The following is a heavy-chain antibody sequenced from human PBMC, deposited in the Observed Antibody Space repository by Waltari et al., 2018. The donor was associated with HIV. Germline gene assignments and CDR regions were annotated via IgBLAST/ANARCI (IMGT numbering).Heavy chain of an antibody. J-gene: IGHJ4*02. V-gene: IGHV3-72*01. CDR2: SRSNANGYTT. D-gene: IGHD2-15*01. CDR3: GRGAAGSVSDY. Sequence: EVQLVESGGGLVQPGGSLRLSCAASGFTLSDHSMDWVRQAPGKGLEWVGRSRSNANGYTTEYAASVEGRFSISRDEASNSAYLQMNSLKTEDTAVYFCGRGAAGSVSDYWGPGTLVTVSS. CDR1: GFTLSDHS.